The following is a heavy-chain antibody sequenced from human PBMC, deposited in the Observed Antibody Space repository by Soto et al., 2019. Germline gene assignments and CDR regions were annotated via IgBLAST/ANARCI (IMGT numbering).Heavy chain of an antibody. D-gene: IGHD2-21*02. CDR2: IYHSGST. J-gene: IGHJ4*02. CDR1: GGSISSGGYS. V-gene: IGHV4-30-2*01. CDR3: ARFSGGGDQRAFDY. Sequence: QLQLQESGSGLVKPSQTLSLTCAVSGGSISSGGYSWSWIRQPPGKGLEWIGYIYHSGSTYYNPSLKSRVTISVDRSKNQFSLKLSSVTAADTAVYYCARFSGGGDQRAFDYWGQGTLVTVSS.